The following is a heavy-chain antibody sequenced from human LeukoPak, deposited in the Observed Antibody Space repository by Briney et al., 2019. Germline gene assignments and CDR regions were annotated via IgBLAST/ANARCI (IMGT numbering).Heavy chain of an antibody. CDR2: ISVNNGGT. D-gene: IGHD2-2*01. CDR3: ATATQPRGYFLH. Sequence: ASVKVSCKASGYTFTTYSLAWVRQAPGQSLEWMGWISVNNGGTDYAQSFQDRVTLTRDTSTNTAYLELRSLRSDDTAIIYCATATQPRGYFLHWGQGTLVTVSS. CDR1: GYTFTTYS. J-gene: IGHJ1*01. V-gene: IGHV1-18*01.